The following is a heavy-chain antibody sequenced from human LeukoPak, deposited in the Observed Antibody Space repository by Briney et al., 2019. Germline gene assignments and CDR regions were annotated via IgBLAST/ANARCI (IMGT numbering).Heavy chain of an antibody. V-gene: IGHV3-74*01. D-gene: IGHD5-18*01. Sequence: GGSLRLSCTASGFTFRNNWMHWVRQAPGKGLIWVSRINLDGTETTYADSVKGRFTISRDNSKNTLYLQMNSLRAEDTAVYYCANMRSPGHYGYDAFDIWGQGTMVTVSS. CDR3: ANMRSPGHYGYDAFDI. CDR1: GFTFRNNW. CDR2: INLDGTET. J-gene: IGHJ3*02.